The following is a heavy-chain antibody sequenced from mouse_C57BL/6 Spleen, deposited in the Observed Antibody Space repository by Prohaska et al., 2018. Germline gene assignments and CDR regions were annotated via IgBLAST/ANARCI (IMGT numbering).Heavy chain of an antibody. CDR3: TAWAFAY. Sequence: EVKLEESGGGLVQPGGSMKLSCVASGFTFSNYWMNWVRQSPETGLEWVAQIRLKSDNYGTHYAEAVKGRFTIARDDYKSSVYLQIDNLRAEDTGIYYCTAWAFAYWGQGTLVTVSA. CDR2: IRLKSDNYGT. J-gene: IGHJ3*01. V-gene: IGHV6-3*01. D-gene: IGHD4-1*01. CDR1: GFTFSNYW.